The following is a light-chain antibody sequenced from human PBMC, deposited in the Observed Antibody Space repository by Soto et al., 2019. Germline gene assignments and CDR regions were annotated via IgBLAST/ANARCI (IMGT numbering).Light chain of an antibody. Sequence: IQMTQSPSSLSASVGDRVTITCQASQDISNYLNWYQQKPGKAPKLLIYDASNLETGVPSRFSGSGSGTDFTFTISSLQPEDIATYYCQQYDNLPFTCGQGTRLEIK. CDR1: QDISNY. CDR3: QQYDNLPFT. CDR2: DAS. V-gene: IGKV1-33*01. J-gene: IGKJ5*01.